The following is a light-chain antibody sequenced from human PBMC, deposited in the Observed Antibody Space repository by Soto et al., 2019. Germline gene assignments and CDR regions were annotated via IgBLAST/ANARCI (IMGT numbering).Light chain of an antibody. CDR2: GAS. CDR3: QQYGNSGIT. Sequence: EVVMTQSPATLSVSPGERATLSCRASQSVNNNLAWYQQRPGQAPTLLISGASTRAAGIPDRFSGSGSGTDFALTISRLEPEDFAVYYCQQYGNSGITFGQGTRLEIK. CDR1: QSVNNN. J-gene: IGKJ5*01. V-gene: IGKV3-15*01.